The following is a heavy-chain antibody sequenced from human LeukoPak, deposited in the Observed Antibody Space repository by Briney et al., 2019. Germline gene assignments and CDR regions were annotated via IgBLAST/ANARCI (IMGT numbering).Heavy chain of an antibody. CDR3: TTQLLWFGEFSN. CDR2: IKSKTDGGTT. D-gene: IGHD3-10*01. J-gene: IGHJ4*02. CDR1: GFTFNNAW. Sequence: GGSPRLSCAASGFTFNNAWMSWVRQAPGKGLEWVGRIKSKTDGGTTDYAAPVKGRFTISRDDSKNALYLQMNSLKAEDTAVYYCTTQLLWFGEFSNWGQGTLVTVSS. V-gene: IGHV3-15*01.